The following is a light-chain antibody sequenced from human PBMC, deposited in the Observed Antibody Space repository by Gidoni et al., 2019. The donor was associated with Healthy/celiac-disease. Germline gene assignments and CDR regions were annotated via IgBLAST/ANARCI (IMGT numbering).Light chain of an antibody. CDR2: GAS. V-gene: IGKV3-15*01. CDR1: QSVSSN. J-gene: IGKJ1*01. Sequence: EIVLTQSPATLSVSPGERATLPCRASQSVSSNLPWYQQEPGQAPRLLIYGASTRATGIPSRFSGSGSGTEFTLTISSLQSEDFAVYYCQQYNNWPQTFGQGTKVEIK. CDR3: QQYNNWPQT.